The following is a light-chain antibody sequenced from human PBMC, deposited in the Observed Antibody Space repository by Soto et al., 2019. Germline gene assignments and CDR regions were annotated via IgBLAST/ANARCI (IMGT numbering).Light chain of an antibody. CDR3: QQYGGSPRT. Sequence: TQSPSTLSASVGDRVTITCRASQSISSWLAWYQQRRGQAPRLLIHGASNRATGIPDRFSGSGSGPDFTLTISRLEPEDFAVYYCQQYGGSPRTFGQGTKVEVK. CDR2: GAS. CDR1: QSISSW. V-gene: IGKV3-20*01. J-gene: IGKJ1*01.